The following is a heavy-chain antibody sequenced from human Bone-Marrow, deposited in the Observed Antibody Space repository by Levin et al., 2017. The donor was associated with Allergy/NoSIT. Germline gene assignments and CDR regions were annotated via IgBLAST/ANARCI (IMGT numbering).Heavy chain of an antibody. V-gene: IGHV4-59*08. J-gene: IGHJ5*02. CDR1: GGSISSHY. Sequence: PSETLSLTCTVSGGSISSHYWSWIRQPPGKGLEWIGYIYYSGSTNYNPSLKSRVTISVDTSKNQFSLKLSSVTAADTAVYYCARRVQQQYNWFDPWGQGTLVTVSS. CDR2: IYYSGST. CDR3: ARRVQQQYNWFDP. D-gene: IGHD6-13*01.